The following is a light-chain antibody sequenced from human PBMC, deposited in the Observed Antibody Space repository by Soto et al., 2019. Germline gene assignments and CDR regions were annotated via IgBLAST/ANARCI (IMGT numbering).Light chain of an antibody. CDR1: SSDVGTYDF. J-gene: IGLJ2*01. CDR3: CSYAGSYTV. Sequence: QSALTQPRSVSGSPGQSVTISCTGTSSDVGTYDFLAWYQQHPGEVPKLVIYDVTKRPSGVPDRFSGSKSDNTASLTISGLQAEDEADYYCCSYAGSYTVFGGGTKVTVL. CDR2: DVT. V-gene: IGLV2-11*01.